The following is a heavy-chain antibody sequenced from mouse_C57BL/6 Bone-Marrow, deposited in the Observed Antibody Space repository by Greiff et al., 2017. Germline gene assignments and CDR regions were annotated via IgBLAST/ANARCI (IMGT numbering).Heavy chain of an antibody. Sequence: EVNLVESGGGLVKPGGSLKLSCAASGFTFSSYAMSWVRQTPEKWLEWVTTISDGGSYTYYPDNVKGRFTISRDNAKNNLYLQVSHLKSENTAMYYCARGDAMDYWGQGTSVTVSS. V-gene: IGHV5-4*03. CDR1: GFTFSSYA. CDR2: ISDGGSYT. CDR3: ARGDAMDY. J-gene: IGHJ4*01.